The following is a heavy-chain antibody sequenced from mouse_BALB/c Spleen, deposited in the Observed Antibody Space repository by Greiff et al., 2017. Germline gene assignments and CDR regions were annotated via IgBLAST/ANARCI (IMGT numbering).Heavy chain of an antibody. Sequence: EVKVEESGGGLVQPGGSLKLSCAASGFTFSSYGMSWVRQTPDKRLELVATINSNGGSTYYPDSVKGRFTISRDNAKNTLYLQMSSLKSEDTAMYYCARGPLPYYYAMDYWGQGTSVTVSS. CDR2: INSNGGST. CDR3: ARGPLPYYYAMDY. J-gene: IGHJ4*01. D-gene: IGHD5-5*01. V-gene: IGHV5-6-3*01. CDR1: GFTFSSYG.